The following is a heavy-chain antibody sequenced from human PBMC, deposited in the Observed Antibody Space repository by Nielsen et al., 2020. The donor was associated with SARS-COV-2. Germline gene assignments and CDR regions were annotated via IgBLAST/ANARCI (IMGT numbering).Heavy chain of an antibody. J-gene: IGHJ4*02. CDR1: GFTFSSYG. CDR3: AKPLAGVPN. Sequence: GGSLRLSCAASGFTFSSYGMHWVRQAPGKGLEWVAVIWYDGSNKYYADSVKGRFTISRDNSKNTLYLQMNSLRAEDTAVYYCAKPLAGVPNWGQGTLVTVSS. D-gene: IGHD2-2*01. CDR2: IWYDGSNK. V-gene: IGHV3-33*06.